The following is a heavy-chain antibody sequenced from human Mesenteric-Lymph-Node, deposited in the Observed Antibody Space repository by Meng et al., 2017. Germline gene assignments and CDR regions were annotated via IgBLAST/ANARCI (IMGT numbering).Heavy chain of an antibody. CDR1: GFTFSRST. V-gene: IGHV3-30*04. CDR2: ISFDGSHE. J-gene: IGHJ4*02. D-gene: IGHD4-17*01. CDR3: AKDSVITVTGIDS. Sequence: GGSLRLSCAASGFTFSRSTMHWVRLAPGKGLQWVAVISFDGSHEYYADSVKGRFTISRDNAKNSLYLQMNSLRPEDTALYYCAKDSVITVTGIDSWGQGTLVTVSS.